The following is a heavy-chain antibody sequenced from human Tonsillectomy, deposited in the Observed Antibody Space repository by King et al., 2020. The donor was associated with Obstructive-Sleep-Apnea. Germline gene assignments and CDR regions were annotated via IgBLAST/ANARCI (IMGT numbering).Heavy chain of an antibody. CDR2: INWNSGSR. J-gene: IGHJ4*02. CDR1: GFNFDDYA. Sequence: VQLVESGGGLVQPGRSLRLSCAASGFNFDDYAMHWVRQVPGKGLEWVSGINWNSGSRGYADSVKGRFIVSRDNAKNSLHLQMNSLRAEDTALYYCAKDLSSGWYRGCDYWGQGTLVTVSS. D-gene: IGHD6-19*01. V-gene: IGHV3-9*01. CDR3: AKDLSSGWYRGCDY.